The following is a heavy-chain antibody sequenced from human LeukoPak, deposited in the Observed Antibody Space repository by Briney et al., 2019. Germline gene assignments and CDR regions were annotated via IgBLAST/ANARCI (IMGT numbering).Heavy chain of an antibody. CDR1: GGTFSSYA. J-gene: IGHJ4*02. D-gene: IGHD2-2*01. Sequence: GSSVKVSCKASGGTFSSYAISWVRQAPGQGLEWMGGISAYNGNTNYAQKLQGRVTMTTDTSTSTAYMELRSLRSDDTAVYYCARDLTPRYCSGTSCYPYYFDYWGQGTLVTVSS. CDR2: ISAYNGNT. CDR3: ARDLTPRYCSGTSCYPYYFDY. V-gene: IGHV1-18*01.